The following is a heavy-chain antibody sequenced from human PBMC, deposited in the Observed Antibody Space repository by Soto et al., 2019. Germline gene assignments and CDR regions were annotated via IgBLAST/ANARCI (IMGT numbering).Heavy chain of an antibody. D-gene: IGHD2-21*01. Sequence: ASVKVSCKASGYTFTGYYIHWVRQAPGQGLEWMGWINPISGGTNYSQKFQGRVTITRDTSASTAYMELSSLRSEDTAVYYCARVPGYSIGDLWGRGTLVTVSS. CDR2: INPISGGT. CDR3: ARVPGYSIGDL. J-gene: IGHJ2*01. CDR1: GYTFTGYY. V-gene: IGHV1-2*02.